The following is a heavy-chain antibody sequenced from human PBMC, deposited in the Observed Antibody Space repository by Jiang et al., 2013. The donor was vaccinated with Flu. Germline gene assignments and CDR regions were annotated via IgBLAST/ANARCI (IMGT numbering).Heavy chain of an antibody. CDR3: ARDIGPYLAAAGPIDY. CDR1: YG. D-gene: IGHD6-13*01. CDR2: ISAYNGNT. V-gene: IGHV1-18*01. Sequence: YGISWVRQAPGQGXEWMGWISAYNGNTNYAQKLQGRVTMTTDTSTSTAYMELRSLRSDDTAVYYCARDIGPYLAAAGPIDYWGQGTLVTVSS. J-gene: IGHJ4*02.